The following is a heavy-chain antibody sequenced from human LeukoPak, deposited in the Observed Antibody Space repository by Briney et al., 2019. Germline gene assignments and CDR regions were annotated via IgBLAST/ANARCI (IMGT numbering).Heavy chain of an antibody. V-gene: IGHV4-39*01. J-gene: IGHJ6*03. CDR1: GGSISSSSYY. CDR2: IYYSGST. CDR3: ARLRDYYYNYMDV. Sequence: SETLSLTCTVSGGSISSSSYYWGWIRQPPGKGLEWIGSIYYSGSTCYNPSLKSRVTISVDTSKIQISLKLNSVTAADTAVYYCARLRDYYYNYMDVWGKGTTVTISS.